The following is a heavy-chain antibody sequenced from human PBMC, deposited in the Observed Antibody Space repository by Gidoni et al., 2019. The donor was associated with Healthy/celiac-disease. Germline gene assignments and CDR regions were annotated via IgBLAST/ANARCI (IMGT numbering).Heavy chain of an antibody. D-gene: IGHD6-6*01. J-gene: IGHJ4*02. CDR1: GYTFTRYG. Sequence: QVQLVQSGAEGKKPGASVTVSCQASGYTFTRYGISWVRQAPGQGLEWMGWISAYNGNTNYAQKLQGRVTMTTDTSTSTAYMELRSLRSDDTAVYYCARDLEYSSSRSLPIDYWGQGTLVTVSS. V-gene: IGHV1-18*01. CDR2: ISAYNGNT. CDR3: ARDLEYSSSRSLPIDY.